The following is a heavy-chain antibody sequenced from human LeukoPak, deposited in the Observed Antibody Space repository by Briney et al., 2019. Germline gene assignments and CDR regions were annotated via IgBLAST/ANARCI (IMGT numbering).Heavy chain of an antibody. V-gene: IGHV4-59*01. CDR1: GGSISSYY. D-gene: IGHD3-10*01. J-gene: IGHJ4*02. CDR2: IYYSGST. CDR3: ARSGNLMVRGVFDY. Sequence: SETLSLTCTVSGGSISSYYWSWIRQPPGKGLEWIGYIYYSGSTNYNPSLKSRVTISVDTSKNQFSLKLSSVTAADTAVYYCARSGNLMVRGVFDYWGQGTLVTVSS.